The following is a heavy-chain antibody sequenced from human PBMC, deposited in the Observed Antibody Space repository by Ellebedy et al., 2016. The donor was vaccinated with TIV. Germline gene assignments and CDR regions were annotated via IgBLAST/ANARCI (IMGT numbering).Heavy chain of an antibody. CDR3: ARALSRGWYLFDY. CDR2: VYYRGST. V-gene: IGHV4-61*01. D-gene: IGHD6-19*01. J-gene: IGHJ4*02. CDR1: GGPLSSSSYY. Sequence: SETLSLXXTVSGGPLSSSSYYWTWIRQPPGKGLEWIGYVYYRGSTNYNASLKSRVTISVDTTKNQWSLRLRSVTAADTAVYYCARALSRGWYLFDYWGQGILVSVSS.